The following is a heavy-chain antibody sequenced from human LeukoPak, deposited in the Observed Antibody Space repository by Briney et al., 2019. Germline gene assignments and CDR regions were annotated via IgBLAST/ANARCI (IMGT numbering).Heavy chain of an antibody. J-gene: IGHJ4*02. CDR1: GYTFTRYD. CDR3: VRDPGAATFDY. D-gene: IGHD2-15*01. Sequence: ASVKVSCKTSGYTFTRYDITWVRQAPGQGPEWMGGINVKNGNTNYAQKLRGRVTLSRDTSTRTAYMELRSLTSDDTAVYYCVRDPGAATFDYWGQGTLVTVSP. V-gene: IGHV1-18*01. CDR2: INVKNGNT.